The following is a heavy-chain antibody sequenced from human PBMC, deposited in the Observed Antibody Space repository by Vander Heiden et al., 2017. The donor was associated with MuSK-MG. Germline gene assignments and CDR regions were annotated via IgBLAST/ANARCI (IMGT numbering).Heavy chain of an antibody. D-gene: IGHD1-1*01. CDR1: GFTFSSYA. CDR3: AKDRHSIVPGTGAFDI. Sequence: EVQLLESGGGLVQPGGSLRLSCAASGFTFSSYAMSWVRQAPGKGLEWVSAISGSGGSTYYADAVKGRFTISRDNSKNTLYLKMNSLRDEDKAVYYCAKDRHSIVPGTGAFDIWGQGKMVTVSS. V-gene: IGHV3-23*01. CDR2: ISGSGGST. J-gene: IGHJ3*02.